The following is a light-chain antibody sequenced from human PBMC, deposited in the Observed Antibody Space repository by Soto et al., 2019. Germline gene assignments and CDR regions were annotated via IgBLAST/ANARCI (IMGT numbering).Light chain of an antibody. J-gene: IGKJ4*01. Sequence: EIVMTQSPATLSVSPGERATLSCRASQSVSSNLAWYQQKPGQAPRLLIYGASSRPTGIPDRFSGSGSGTDFTLTISRLEPEDFAVYYCQQYGSSPLTFGGGTKVDIK. CDR1: QSVSSN. V-gene: IGKV3-20*01. CDR2: GAS. CDR3: QQYGSSPLT.